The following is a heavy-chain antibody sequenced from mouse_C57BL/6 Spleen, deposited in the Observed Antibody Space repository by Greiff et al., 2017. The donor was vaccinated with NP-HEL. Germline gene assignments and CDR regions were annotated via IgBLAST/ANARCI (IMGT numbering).Heavy chain of an antibody. CDR2: INPNNGGT. CDR3: ARLNWDP. D-gene: IGHD4-1*01. Sequence: VQLQQSGPELVKPGASVKISCKASGYTFTDYYMNWVKQSHGKSLEWIGDINPNNGGTSYNQKFKGKATLTVDKSSSTAYMELRSLTSEDSAVYYCARLNWDPWGQGTLVTVSA. J-gene: IGHJ3*01. CDR1: GYTFTDYY. V-gene: IGHV1-26*01.